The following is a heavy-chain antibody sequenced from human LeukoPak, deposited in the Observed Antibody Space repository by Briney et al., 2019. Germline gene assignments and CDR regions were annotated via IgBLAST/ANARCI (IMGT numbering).Heavy chain of an antibody. V-gene: IGHV4-39*01. J-gene: IGHJ4*02. CDR3: ARLVDTAMAPLVPHFDY. D-gene: IGHD5-18*01. CDR2: IYYSGST. CDR1: GGSISSSSYY. Sequence: PSETLSLTCTVSGGSISSSSYYWGWLRQPPGKGLEWIGSIYYSGSTYYNPFLKSGVTISVDTSKNQFSRKLSSGTAADTAVYYCARLVDTAMAPLVPHFDYWGQGTQVTVSS.